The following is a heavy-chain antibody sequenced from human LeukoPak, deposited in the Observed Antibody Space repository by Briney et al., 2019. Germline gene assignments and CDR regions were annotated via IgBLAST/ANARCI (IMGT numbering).Heavy chain of an antibody. V-gene: IGHV4-59*01. CDR1: GGSISSYY. CDR2: LYYSGST. CDR3: ARDILALY. Sequence: SETLSLTCTVSGGSISSYYWSWIRQPPGKGLEWIGYLYYSGSTNYNPSLKSRVTISVDTSKNQFSLKLSSVTAADTAVYYCARDILALYWGQGTLVTVSS. D-gene: IGHD5-12*01. J-gene: IGHJ4*02.